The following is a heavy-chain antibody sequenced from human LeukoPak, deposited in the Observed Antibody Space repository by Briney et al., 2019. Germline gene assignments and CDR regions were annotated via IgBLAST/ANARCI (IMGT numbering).Heavy chain of an antibody. D-gene: IGHD2-2*01. Sequence: ASVKVSCKASGYSFTSYGISWVRQAPGQGLEWMGWIRTYNGNTNYVQKVQGRVTMTTDTSTSTAYMELMRLRSDPTAVHYCARDGVVPAATRYYYYGMDVWGQGTTVTVSS. V-gene: IGHV1-18*01. J-gene: IGHJ6*02. CDR1: GYSFTSYG. CDR3: ARDGVVPAATRYYYYGMDV. CDR2: IRTYNGNT.